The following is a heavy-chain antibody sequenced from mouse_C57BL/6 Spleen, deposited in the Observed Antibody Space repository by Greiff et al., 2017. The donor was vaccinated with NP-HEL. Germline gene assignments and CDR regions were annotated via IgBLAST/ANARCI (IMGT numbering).Heavy chain of an antibody. CDR1: GFTFSDYG. V-gene: IGHV5-17*01. CDR3: ARPYDYDDYYAMDY. J-gene: IGHJ4*01. D-gene: IGHD2-4*01. Sequence: EVKLVESGGGLVKPGGSLKLSCAASGFTFSDYGMHWVRQAPEKGLEWVAYISSGSSTIYYVDTVKGRFTISRDNAKNTLFLQMTSLRSEDTAMYYCARPYDYDDYYAMDYWGQGTSVTVSS. CDR2: ISSGSSTI.